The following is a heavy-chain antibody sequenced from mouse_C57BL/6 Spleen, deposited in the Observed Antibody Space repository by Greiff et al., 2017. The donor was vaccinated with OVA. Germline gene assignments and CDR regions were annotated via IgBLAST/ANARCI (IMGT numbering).Heavy chain of an antibody. Sequence: DVQLQESGAELVRPGSSVKMSCKTSGYTFTSYGINWVKQRPGQGLEWIGYIYIGNGYTEYNEKFKGKATLTSDTSSSTAYMQLSSLTSEDSAIYFCARSYYGSSYYYFDYWGQGTTLTVSS. D-gene: IGHD1-1*01. CDR1: GYTFTSYG. CDR2: IYIGNGYT. V-gene: IGHV1-58*01. CDR3: ARSYYGSSYYYFDY. J-gene: IGHJ2*01.